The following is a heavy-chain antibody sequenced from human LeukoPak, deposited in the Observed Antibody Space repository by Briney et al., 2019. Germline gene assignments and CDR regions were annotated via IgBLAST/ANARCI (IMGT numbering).Heavy chain of an antibody. CDR1: GFTFSSYS. Sequence: GGSLRLSCAASGFTFSSYSMNWVRQAPGKGLEWVSSISSSSSYIYYAESVKGRFTMSRDNAKNSLYLQMNSLRAEDTAVYYCARATTCDILTGYFDYWGQGTLVTVSS. CDR3: ARATTCDILTGYFDY. J-gene: IGHJ4*02. CDR2: ISSSSSYI. D-gene: IGHD3-9*01. V-gene: IGHV3-21*01.